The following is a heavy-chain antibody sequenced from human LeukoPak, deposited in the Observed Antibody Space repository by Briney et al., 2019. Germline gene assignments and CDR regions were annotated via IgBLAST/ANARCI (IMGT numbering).Heavy chain of an antibody. CDR2: IYHSGST. Sequence: SETLSLTCAVSGGSISSGGYSWSWIRQPPGKGLEWIGYIYHSGSTYYNPSLKSRVTISVDRSKNQFSLKLSSVTAADTAVYYCARLRYSSGWYLDYWGQGTLVTVSS. CDR3: ARLRYSSGWYLDY. D-gene: IGHD6-19*01. CDR1: GGSISSGGYS. J-gene: IGHJ4*02. V-gene: IGHV4-30-2*01.